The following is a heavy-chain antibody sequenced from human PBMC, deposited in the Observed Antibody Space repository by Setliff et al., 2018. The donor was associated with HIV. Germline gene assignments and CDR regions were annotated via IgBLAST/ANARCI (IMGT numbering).Heavy chain of an antibody. CDR1: GYTLTELS. J-gene: IGHJ4*02. D-gene: IGHD1-26*01. Sequence: ASVKVSCKISGYTLTELSRHWVRQAPGKGLEWMGRFDPEDGESICAQKFQGRVTMTDDTSADTAYMELRSLTSEDTAVYYCATDHGAAGAFDYWGQGTLVTVSS. V-gene: IGHV1-24*01. CDR2: FDPEDGES. CDR3: ATDHGAAGAFDY.